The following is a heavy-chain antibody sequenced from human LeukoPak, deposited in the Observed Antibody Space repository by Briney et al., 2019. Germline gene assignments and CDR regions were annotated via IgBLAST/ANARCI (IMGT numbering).Heavy chain of an antibody. J-gene: IGHJ4*02. CDR2: IWSDGSDQ. CDR1: GFPFRDFG. D-gene: IGHD3-22*01. CDR3: ARDLGSGYIDK. Sequence: GGSLRLSCATSGFPFRDFGMPWVRQAPGRGLDWLAVIWSDGSDQRYADPVTGRFTISRDNSKNTLYLQMNSLRAEDTAVYYCARDLGSGYIDKWGQGTLVTVSS. V-gene: IGHV3-33*01.